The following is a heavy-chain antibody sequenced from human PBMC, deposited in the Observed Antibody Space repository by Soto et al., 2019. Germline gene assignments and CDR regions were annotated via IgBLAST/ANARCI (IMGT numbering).Heavy chain of an antibody. Sequence: QVHLLQSGAEVQKPGASVKVSCKTSGYTFNDFGITWVRQAPGLGLEWLGWIYSKAGKMNFAPKFQNRVIMTTDTSTSTSFVELTSLTFDDSAIYFCARDIAFDIDYWRQGTLVTVS. V-gene: IGHV1-18*01. CDR3: ARDIAFDIDY. J-gene: IGHJ4*02. CDR2: IYSKAGKM. D-gene: IGHD2-15*01. CDR1: GYTFNDFG.